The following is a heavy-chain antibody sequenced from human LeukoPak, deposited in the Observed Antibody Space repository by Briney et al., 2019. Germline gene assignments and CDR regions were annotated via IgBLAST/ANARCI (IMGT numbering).Heavy chain of an antibody. CDR1: AGSISSYY. V-gene: IGHV4-4*07. D-gene: IGHD2-21*02. CDR2: IYASGNT. Sequence: SETLSLTCTVAAGSISSYYWGWSRQPAGEGLEWSVRIYASGNTNYNPSLNRPVTMSVDTSTNLFALKLSSVTAADTAGYYCARQGVATAIDYWGQGTLVTVSS. J-gene: IGHJ4*02. CDR3: ARQGVATAIDY.